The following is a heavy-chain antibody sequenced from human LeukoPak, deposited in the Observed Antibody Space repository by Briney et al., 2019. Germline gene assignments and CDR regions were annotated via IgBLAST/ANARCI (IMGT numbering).Heavy chain of an antibody. D-gene: IGHD6-13*01. Sequence: GGSLRLSCAASGFTFSSYSMNWVRQAPGKGLEWVSYISSSSSYIFYADSVKGRFTISKDNAKNSLYLQMNSLRAEDTAVYYCARKAATAHDAFDIWGQGTMVTVSS. CDR3: ARKAATAHDAFDI. CDR2: ISSSSSYI. J-gene: IGHJ3*02. CDR1: GFTFSSYS. V-gene: IGHV3-21*01.